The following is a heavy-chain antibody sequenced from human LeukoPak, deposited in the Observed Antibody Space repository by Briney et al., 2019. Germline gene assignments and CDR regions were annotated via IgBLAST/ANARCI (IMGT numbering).Heavy chain of an antibody. CDR2: IKSKTDGGTT. Sequence: GGSLRLSCAASGFTFRYAWMSWVRQSRERGLVWVGRIKSKTDGGTTDYAAPVKGRFTISRDDSKDTLYLQMNSLKTEDTAVYYCATDQRWELPLNYWGQGTLVTVSS. CDR3: ATDQRWELPLNY. V-gene: IGHV3-15*01. J-gene: IGHJ4*02. D-gene: IGHD1-26*01. CDR1: GFTFRYAW.